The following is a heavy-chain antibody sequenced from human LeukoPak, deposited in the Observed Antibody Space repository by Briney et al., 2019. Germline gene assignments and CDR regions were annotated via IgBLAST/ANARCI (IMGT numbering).Heavy chain of an antibody. CDR3: VKNFDY. Sequence: PSETLSLTCAVYGGSFSDDYWSWIRQPPGKGLEWIGDINRSGSSNYSPSLKSRVTISVDTSKNQFSLKLRSVTAADTAVYYCVKNFDYWGQGTPVTVSS. V-gene: IGHV4-34*01. CDR1: GGSFSDDY. CDR2: INRSGSS. J-gene: IGHJ4*02.